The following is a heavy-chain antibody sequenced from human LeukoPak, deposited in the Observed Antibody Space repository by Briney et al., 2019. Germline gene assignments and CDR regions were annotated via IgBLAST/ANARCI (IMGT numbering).Heavy chain of an antibody. V-gene: IGHV1-18*01. Sequence: ASVKVSCKASGYTFTSYGISWVRQAPGQGLEWMGWISAYNGNTNYAQKIQGRVTMTTDTSTSTAYMELRSLRSDDTAVYYCARDLRGYSYGPKYFDYWGQGTLVTVSS. CDR2: ISAYNGNT. J-gene: IGHJ4*02. CDR3: ARDLRGYSYGPKYFDY. D-gene: IGHD5-18*01. CDR1: GYTFTSYG.